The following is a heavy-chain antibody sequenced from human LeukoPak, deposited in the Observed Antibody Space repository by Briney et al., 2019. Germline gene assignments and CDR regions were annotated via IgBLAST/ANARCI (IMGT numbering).Heavy chain of an antibody. CDR1: GFTFRNYW. V-gene: IGHV3-7*01. Sequence: PGGSLRLSCEASGFTFRNYWMSWVRQAPSKGLEWVASINQRGSAIFYVDSVRGRFSVSRDNAKNSLFLQMNSLRADDTAFYYCAKLLRDVTIYDFWGPGALVTVSS. D-gene: IGHD3/OR15-3a*01. J-gene: IGHJ1*01. CDR2: INQRGSAI. CDR3: AKLLRDVTIYDF.